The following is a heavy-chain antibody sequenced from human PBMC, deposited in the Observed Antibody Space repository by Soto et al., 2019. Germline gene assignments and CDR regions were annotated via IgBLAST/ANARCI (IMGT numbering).Heavy chain of an antibody. J-gene: IGHJ4*02. CDR1: VFTFSSYA. Sequence: HPVGSLRLSCAASVFTFSSYAMSCVRQSPGKGLEWVSTISGNGGSTHYADSVKGRFTISRDNSMNTLYLQMNSLRAEDTAIYYCAKGKATTVFGPNTLFHYWGEAPLVTLSS. CDR2: ISGNGGST. CDR3: AKGKATTVFGPNTLFHY. D-gene: IGHD3-3*01. V-gene: IGHV3-23*01.